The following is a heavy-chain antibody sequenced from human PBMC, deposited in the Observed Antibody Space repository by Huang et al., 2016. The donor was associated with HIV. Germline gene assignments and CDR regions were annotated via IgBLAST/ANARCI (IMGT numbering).Heavy chain of an antibody. V-gene: IGHV1-18*04. Sequence: HVQLVQSGADVKKPGASVKVSCKASGYTFDSYGINWVRQAPGQGLEWMGWIGPNSGKTNHAQNRQGRVTMTTDTTTSTAYMELRILTSDDTAVYYCARDATGYGTGWSTEFDYWGQGTLVTVSS. CDR3: ARDATGYGTGWSTEFDY. CDR2: IGPNSGKT. D-gene: IGHD6-19*01. CDR1: GYTFDSYG. J-gene: IGHJ4*02.